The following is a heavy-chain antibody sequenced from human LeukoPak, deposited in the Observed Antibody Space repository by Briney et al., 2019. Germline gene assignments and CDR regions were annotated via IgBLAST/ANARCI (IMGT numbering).Heavy chain of an antibody. D-gene: IGHD1-1*01. J-gene: IGHJ4*02. CDR3: ARDGNAGNDFDY. V-gene: IGHV3-7*01. Sequence: GGSLRLSCEASGFTFSTSWMTWVRQAPGKGLGWLASIGLDGSDRRYEASLKGRFAVSRDNAKRSLYLQMYSLTVEDTAVYYCARDGNAGNDFDYWGQGTLVTVSS. CDR2: IGLDGSDR. CDR1: GFTFSTSW.